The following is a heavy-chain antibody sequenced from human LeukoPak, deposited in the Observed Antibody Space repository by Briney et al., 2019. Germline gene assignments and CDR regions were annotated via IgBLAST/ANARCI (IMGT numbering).Heavy chain of an antibody. Sequence: GGSPRLSCAASGFIFSNYWMSWVRQAPGKGLEWVANIRPDGSEEYYVDSLKGRFTISRDNARNSLYLQVNSLRAEDTAVYSCARFGITATPDVWGKGTTVTVSS. CDR1: GFIFSNYW. CDR3: ARFGITATPDV. J-gene: IGHJ6*04. CDR2: IRPDGSEE. D-gene: IGHD1/OR15-1a*01. V-gene: IGHV3-7*01.